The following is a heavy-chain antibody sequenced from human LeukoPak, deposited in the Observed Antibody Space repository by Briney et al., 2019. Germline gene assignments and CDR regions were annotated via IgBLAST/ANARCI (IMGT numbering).Heavy chain of an antibody. CDR2: IKQDGSEK. Sequence: GGSLRLSCAASGFTFSSYAMTWVRQAPGKGLEWVANIKQDGSEKYYVDSVKGRFTISRDNAKNSLYLQMNSLRAEDTAVYYCAREARSRGGFDIWGQGTMVTVSS. CDR3: AREARSRGGFDI. J-gene: IGHJ3*02. CDR1: GFTFSSYA. D-gene: IGHD3-10*01. V-gene: IGHV3-7*01.